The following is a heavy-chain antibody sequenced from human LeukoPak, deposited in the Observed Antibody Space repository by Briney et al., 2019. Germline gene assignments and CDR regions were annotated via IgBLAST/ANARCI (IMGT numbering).Heavy chain of an antibody. CDR2: TYYTGVT. CDR1: GDSISSSVYF. J-gene: IGHJ4*02. V-gene: IGHV4-39*07. D-gene: IGHD5-12*01. CDR3: ARDFSGYDFGF. Sequence: PSETLSLTCIVSGDSISSSVYFWSWIRQPPGKGLEWIGSTYYTGVTYYNPTLKSRVTMSVDTSKNQFSLHLRSVTAADMATYYCARDFSGYDFGFWGQGTLVTVAS.